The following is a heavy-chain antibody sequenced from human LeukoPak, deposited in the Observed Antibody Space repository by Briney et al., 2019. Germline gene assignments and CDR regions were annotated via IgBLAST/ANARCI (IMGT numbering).Heavy chain of an antibody. CDR1: GGSISSYY. J-gene: IGHJ5*02. Sequence: TSETLSLTCTVSGGSISSYYWSWIRQPPGKGLEWIGYIYYSGSTNYNPSLKSRVTISVDTSKNQFSLKLSSVTAADTAVYYCARGHDFWSGFNWFDPWGQGTLVTVSS. D-gene: IGHD3-3*01. V-gene: IGHV4-59*12. CDR2: IYYSGST. CDR3: ARGHDFWSGFNWFDP.